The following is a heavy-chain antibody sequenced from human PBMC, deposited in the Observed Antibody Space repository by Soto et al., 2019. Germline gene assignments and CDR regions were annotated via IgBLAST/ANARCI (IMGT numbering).Heavy chain of an antibody. CDR2: INPNSGGT. Sequence: ASVKVSCKASGYTFTGYYMHWVRQAPGQGLEWMGWINPNSGGTTYAQKFQGRVTMTRDTSISTAYMELSRLRSDDTAVYYCARVGSSRWYRAHYYYYYYGMDVWGQGTTVTVSS. D-gene: IGHD6-13*01. V-gene: IGHV1-2*02. CDR1: GYTFTGYY. CDR3: ARVGSSRWYRAHYYYYYYGMDV. J-gene: IGHJ6*02.